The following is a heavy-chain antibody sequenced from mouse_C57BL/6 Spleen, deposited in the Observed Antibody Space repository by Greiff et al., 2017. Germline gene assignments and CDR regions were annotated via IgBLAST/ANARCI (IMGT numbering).Heavy chain of an antibody. D-gene: IGHD2-1*01. CDR1: GYAFSSYW. V-gene: IGHV1-80*01. CDR2: IYPGDGDT. Sequence: QVQLPQSGAELVKPGASVKISCKASGYAFSSYWMNWVKQRPGKGLARIGKIYPGDGDTNYNGKFKGKATLTADKSSSTAYMQLSSRTSEDSAVYFCARRGDGNYVPFDYWGQGTTLTVSS. CDR3: ARRGDGNYVPFDY. J-gene: IGHJ2*01.